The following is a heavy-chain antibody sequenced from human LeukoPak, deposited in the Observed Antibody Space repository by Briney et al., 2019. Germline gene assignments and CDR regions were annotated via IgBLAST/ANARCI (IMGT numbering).Heavy chain of an antibody. V-gene: IGHV1-8*01. Sequence: ASVKVSCKASGYTFTSYDINWVRQATGQGLEWMGWMNPNSGNTGYAQKFQGRVTMTRNTSISTAYMELSSLRSEDTAVYYCARKHEFGELLWGYYYYYGMDVWGQGTTVTVSS. CDR3: ARKHEFGELLWGYYYYYGMDV. CDR2: MNPNSGNT. D-gene: IGHD3-10*01. J-gene: IGHJ6*02. CDR1: GYTFTSYD.